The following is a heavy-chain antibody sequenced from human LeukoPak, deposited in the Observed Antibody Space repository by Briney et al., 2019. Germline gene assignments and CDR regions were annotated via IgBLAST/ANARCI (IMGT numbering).Heavy chain of an antibody. D-gene: IGHD2-2*02. Sequence: GGSLRLSCAASGFTFSSYGMHWVRQAPGKGLEWVAVISYDGSNKYYADSVKGRFIISRDNSKNTLYLQMNSLRAEDTAVYYCAKSTIVVVPAAIPILFDYWGQGTLVTVSS. CDR2: ISYDGSNK. CDR3: AKSTIVVVPAAIPILFDY. CDR1: GFTFSSYG. V-gene: IGHV3-30*18. J-gene: IGHJ4*02.